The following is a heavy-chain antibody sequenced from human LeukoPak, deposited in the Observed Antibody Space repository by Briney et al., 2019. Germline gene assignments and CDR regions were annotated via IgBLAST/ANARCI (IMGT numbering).Heavy chain of an antibody. D-gene: IGHD6-19*01. CDR3: ARGGIQVSGIDEFDY. CDR2: IGIRGDT. Sequence: GGSLRLSCAASGFAFIDYDMHWVRQVIGKGLEWVSAIGIRGDTHYSGSVKGRFTISRENAESSLYLQMNSPRAEDTAVYYCARGGIQVSGIDEFDYWGQGTLVTVSS. CDR1: GFAFIDYD. V-gene: IGHV3-13*01. J-gene: IGHJ4*02.